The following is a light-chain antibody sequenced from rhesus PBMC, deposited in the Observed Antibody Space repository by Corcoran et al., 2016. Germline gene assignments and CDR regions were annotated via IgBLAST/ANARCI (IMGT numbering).Light chain of an antibody. Sequence: DIQMTQSASSLSASVGDTVTITCRASQGISSYLAWYQQKPGKAPKLLIYKASTLQSGVPSRFSGSGSGTDFTLTISSLQPEDFATYYCQQHNSYPFTFGPGTKLDIK. V-gene: IGKV1-25*01. CDR2: KAS. CDR1: QGISSY. CDR3: QQHNSYPFT. J-gene: IGKJ3*01.